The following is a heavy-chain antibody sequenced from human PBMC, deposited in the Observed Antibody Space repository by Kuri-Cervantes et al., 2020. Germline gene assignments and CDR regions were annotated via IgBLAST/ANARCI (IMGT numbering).Heavy chain of an antibody. V-gene: IGHV4-34*01. CDR3: ARQTDLRSSWYQAHYYYDMDV. CDR2: INHSGST. Sequence: GSLRLSCAVYGGSFSDYFWSWIRQPPGKGLEWIGEINHSGSTNYSPSLKSRVTISVDTSKNQFSLRLTSVTAAGTAVYYCARQTDLRSSWYQAHYYYDMDVWGRGTTVTVSS. CDR1: GGSFSDYF. J-gene: IGHJ6*03. D-gene: IGHD6-13*01.